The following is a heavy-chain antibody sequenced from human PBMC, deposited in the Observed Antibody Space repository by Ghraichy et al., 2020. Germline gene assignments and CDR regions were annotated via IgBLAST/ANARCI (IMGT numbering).Heavy chain of an antibody. CDR1: GGSFSGYY. CDR3: ARDWLVDWFDP. D-gene: IGHD6-19*01. Sequence: LSLTCAVYGGSFSGYYWSWIRQPPGKGLEWIGEINHSGSTNYNPSLKSRVTISVDTSKNQFSLKLSSVTAADTAVYYCARDWLVDWFDPWGQGTLVTVSS. V-gene: IGHV4-34*01. CDR2: INHSGST. J-gene: IGHJ5*02.